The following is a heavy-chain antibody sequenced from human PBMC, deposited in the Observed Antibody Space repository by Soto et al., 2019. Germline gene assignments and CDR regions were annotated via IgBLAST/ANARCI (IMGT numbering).Heavy chain of an antibody. CDR3: ARGWGSKWYYFDS. V-gene: IGHV4-59*01. Sequence: RSLTCTVSGVSSTSFYWSWIRQSPGKGLEWIGYIFDNGDVKYNPSLMSRLTMSIDMSKNELSLRLKSVTAADTAMYYCARGWGSKWYYFDSWGEGTLVTVSS. J-gene: IGHJ4*02. D-gene: IGHD3-16*01. CDR1: GVSSTSFY. CDR2: IFDNGDV.